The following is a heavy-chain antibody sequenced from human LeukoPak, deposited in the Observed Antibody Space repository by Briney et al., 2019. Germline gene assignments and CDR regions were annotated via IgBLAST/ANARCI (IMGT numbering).Heavy chain of an antibody. Sequence: SQTLSLTCAISGDSVSSNSAAWNWLTQSPSRGLEWLGRTYYRSKWYNDYAVSVKSRITINPDTSKNQFSLQLNSVTPEDTAVYYCARDRVEDIAAAGPFDYWGQGTLVTVSS. CDR1: GDSVSSNSAA. V-gene: IGHV6-1*01. D-gene: IGHD6-13*01. CDR3: ARDRVEDIAAAGPFDY. J-gene: IGHJ4*02. CDR2: TYYRSKWYN.